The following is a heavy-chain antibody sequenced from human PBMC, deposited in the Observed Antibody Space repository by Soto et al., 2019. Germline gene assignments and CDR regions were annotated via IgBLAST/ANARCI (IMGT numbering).Heavy chain of an antibody. CDR2: ISGSGDRT. D-gene: IGHD2-2*01. CDR1: GFTFSSYA. Sequence: DVQLLESGGGLAQPGGSLRISCLASGFTFSSYAMDWVRQAPGKGLESISSISGSGDRTYYADSVKGQFTISRDNSKNLLFMQTNSLRAEDTAGYYCAKILATSDYYWYGLDVWGQGAAVTVSS. J-gene: IGHJ6*02. V-gene: IGHV3-23*01. CDR3: AKILATSDYYWYGLDV.